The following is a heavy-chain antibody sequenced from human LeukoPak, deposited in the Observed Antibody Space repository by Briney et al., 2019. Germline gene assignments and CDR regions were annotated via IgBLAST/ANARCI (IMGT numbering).Heavy chain of an antibody. CDR1: GFTFGSYA. Sequence: GGSLRLSCSASGFTFGSYAMSWVRQAPGKGLEWVSTISSSAGNTYYADSVKGRFTISRDNSKNTLYVQMNSLRAEDTAVYYCAKRGHSSSSGAPDFDYWGQGTLVAVSS. CDR2: ISSSAGNT. J-gene: IGHJ4*02. CDR3: AKRGHSSSSGAPDFDY. D-gene: IGHD6-6*01. V-gene: IGHV3-23*01.